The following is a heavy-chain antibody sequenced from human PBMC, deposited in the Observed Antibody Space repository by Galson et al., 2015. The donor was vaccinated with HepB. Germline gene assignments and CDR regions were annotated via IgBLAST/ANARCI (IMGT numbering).Heavy chain of an antibody. V-gene: IGHV3-11*01. D-gene: IGHD2-15*01. CDR3: ARGDGFGYCSGGSCYGDAFDI. CDR1: GFTFSDYY. CDR2: ISSSGSTI. J-gene: IGHJ3*02. Sequence: SLRLSCAASGFTFSDYYMSWIRQAPGKGLEWVSYISSSGSTIYYADSVKGRFTISRDNAKNSLYLQMNSLRAEDTAVYYCARGDGFGYCSGGSCYGDAFDIWGQGTMVTVSS.